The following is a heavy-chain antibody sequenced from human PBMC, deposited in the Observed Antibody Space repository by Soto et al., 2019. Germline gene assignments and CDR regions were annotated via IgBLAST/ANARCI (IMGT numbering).Heavy chain of an antibody. Sequence: SVKVSCKASGGTFSSYAISWVRQAPGQGLEWMGGIIPIFGTANYAQKFQGRVTITADESTSTAYMELSSLRSEDTAVYYCARVKYQLLFLDYWGQGTLVTVSS. V-gene: IGHV1-69*13. CDR2: IIPIFGTA. CDR1: GGTFSSYA. J-gene: IGHJ4*02. D-gene: IGHD2-2*01. CDR3: ARVKYQLLFLDY.